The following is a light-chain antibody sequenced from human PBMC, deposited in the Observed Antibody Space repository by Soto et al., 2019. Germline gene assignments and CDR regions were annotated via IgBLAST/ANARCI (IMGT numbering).Light chain of an antibody. V-gene: IGKV3-11*01. CDR1: RSVGNN. CDR3: QQHADLPLT. CDR2: AAS. J-gene: IGKJ4*01. Sequence: EIVLTQSPATLSLSPGERATLSCRASRSVGNNLAWYQKKPGQAPGLLIYAASTRATGIPARFSGSGSGTDFTLTISSLEAEDFAFYYWQQHADLPLTFGGGTKVEIK.